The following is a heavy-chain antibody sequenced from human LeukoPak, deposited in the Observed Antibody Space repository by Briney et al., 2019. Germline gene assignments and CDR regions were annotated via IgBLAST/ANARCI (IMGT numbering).Heavy chain of an antibody. CDR2: INPNDGDT. CDR1: GYTFTDYY. Sequence: ASVKVSCKASGYTFTDYYMHWVRQAPGQGFEWMGWINPNDGDTNYAQKFQGRVTMTRDTSISTADMEVSRLRSDDTAVYYCARANFLYRSSTTCLFDYWGQGTLVTVSS. CDR3: ARANFLYRSSTTCLFDY. D-gene: IGHD2-2*01. J-gene: IGHJ4*02. V-gene: IGHV1-2*02.